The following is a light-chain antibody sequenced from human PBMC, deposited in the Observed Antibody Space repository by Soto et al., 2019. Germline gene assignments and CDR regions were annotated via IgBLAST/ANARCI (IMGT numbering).Light chain of an antibody. J-gene: IGLJ1*01. CDR2: EVN. V-gene: IGLV2-8*01. CDR3: SSHAGSKGV. Sequence: QSVLTQPPSASGSPGQSVTISCTGTSSDVGGYNYVSWYQQHPGKAPKLMIYEVNKRPSGVPDRFSGSKSGNTASLTVSGLQAEDEGDYYCSSHAGSKGVFGTGTKLTVL. CDR1: SSDVGGYNY.